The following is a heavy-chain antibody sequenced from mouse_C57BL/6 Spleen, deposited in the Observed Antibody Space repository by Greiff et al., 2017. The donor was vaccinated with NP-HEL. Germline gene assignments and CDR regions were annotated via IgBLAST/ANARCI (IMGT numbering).Heavy chain of an antibody. V-gene: IGHV2-6*01. CDR1: GFSLTSYG. CDR2: IWGVGST. Sequence: VMLVESGPGLVAPSQSLSITCTVSGFSLTSYGVDWVRQSPGKGLEWLGVIWGVGSTNYNSALKSRLSISKDNSKSQVFLKMNSLQTDDTAMYYCASGAQATPFAYWGQGTLVTVSA. D-gene: IGHD3-2*02. J-gene: IGHJ3*01. CDR3: ASGAQATPFAY.